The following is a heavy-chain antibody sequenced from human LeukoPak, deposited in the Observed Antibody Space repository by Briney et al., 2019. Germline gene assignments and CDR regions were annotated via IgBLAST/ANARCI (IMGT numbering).Heavy chain of an antibody. J-gene: IGHJ4*02. CDR1: RYTFSSHG. D-gene: IGHD2-2*01. V-gene: IGHV1-18*01. Sequence: GASVKVSCKASRYTFSSHGFSWVRQAPGQGLEWMGWISGYNGNTNYAQKLQGRVTMTTDTSTRTAYMELRSLRSDDTAVYYCARDYCSSTSCYLDYWGQGTLVTVSS. CDR2: ISGYNGNT. CDR3: ARDYCSSTSCYLDY.